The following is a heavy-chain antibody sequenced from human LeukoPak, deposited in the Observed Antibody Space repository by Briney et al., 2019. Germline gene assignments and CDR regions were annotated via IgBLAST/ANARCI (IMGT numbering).Heavy chain of an antibody. V-gene: IGHV4-39*07. Sequence: PSETLSLTCTVSGGSISSSSYYWGWIRQPPGTGLEWIGSIYYSGSTYYNPSLKSRVTISVDTSKNQFSLELNSVTAADTAVYYCGRDPLTDYLHYYGMDVWGQGTTVTVSS. CDR3: GRDPLTDYLHYYGMDV. D-gene: IGHD3-9*01. J-gene: IGHJ6*02. CDR1: GGSISSSSYY. CDR2: IYYSGST.